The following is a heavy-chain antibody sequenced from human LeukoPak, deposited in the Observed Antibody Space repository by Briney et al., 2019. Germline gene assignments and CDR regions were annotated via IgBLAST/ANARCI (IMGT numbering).Heavy chain of an antibody. CDR1: GFTFTSYS. V-gene: IGHV3-48*02. CDR2: ISSSTSTI. Sequence: GGSLRLSCATSGFTFTSYSMNWVRQVHREGMEWGSYISSSTSTIRYADSVKGRFTISRDNAKNSLYLQMNSLRDEDTAVYYCAREQQLSDWGQGALVTVSS. CDR3: AREQQLSD. J-gene: IGHJ4*02. D-gene: IGHD3-16*02.